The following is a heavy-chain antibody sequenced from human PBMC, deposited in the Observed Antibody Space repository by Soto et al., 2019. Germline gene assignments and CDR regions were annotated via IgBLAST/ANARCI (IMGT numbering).Heavy chain of an antibody. CDR1: GGSISSYY. CDR2: IYYRGST. V-gene: IGHV4-59*01. D-gene: IGHD5-18*01. Sequence: QVQLQESGPGLVKPSETLSLTCTVSGGSISSYYWSWIRQPPGKGLEWIGYIYYRGSTNYNPSLKSRVTISVDTSKNQFSLKLSSVTAADTAVYYCARSRPGYSYGYFDYWGQGTLVTVSS. CDR3: ARSRPGYSYGYFDY. J-gene: IGHJ4*02.